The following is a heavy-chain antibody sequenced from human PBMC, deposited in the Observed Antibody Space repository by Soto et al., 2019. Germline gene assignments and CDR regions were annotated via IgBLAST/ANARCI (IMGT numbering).Heavy chain of an antibody. D-gene: IGHD5-12*01. CDR2: ISSSSSYI. J-gene: IGHJ3*02. CDR1: GFTFSSYS. V-gene: IGHV3-21*01. CDR3: ARKANSGYDWGDAAFDI. Sequence: RLSCAASGFTFSSYSMNWVRQAPGKGLEWVSSISSSSSYIYYADSVKGRFTISRDNAKNSLYLQMNSLRAEDTAVYYCARKANSGYDWGDAAFDIWGQGTMVTV.